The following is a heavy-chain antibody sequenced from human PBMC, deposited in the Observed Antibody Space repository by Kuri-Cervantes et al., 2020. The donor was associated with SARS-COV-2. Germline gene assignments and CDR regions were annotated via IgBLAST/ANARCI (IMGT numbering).Heavy chain of an antibody. CDR1: GFAFRGNA. J-gene: IGHJ4*02. D-gene: IGHD6-13*01. Sequence: GESLKISCAASGFAFRGNAMSWVRQAPGKGLEWVSDISGIGGYTYYAGFVRGRFTTSRDDSKNTLYVHMNNLRVDDTAVYYCVGHGSSSIWGQGTLVTVSS. V-gene: IGHV3-23*01. CDR3: VGHGSSSI. CDR2: ISGIGGYT.